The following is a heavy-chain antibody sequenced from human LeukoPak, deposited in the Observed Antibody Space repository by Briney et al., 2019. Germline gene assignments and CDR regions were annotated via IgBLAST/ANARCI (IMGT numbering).Heavy chain of an antibody. CDR3: ARRDGLRYFD. D-gene: IGHD3-9*01. V-gene: IGHV4-59*01. CDR2: SYYSGST. Sequence: SETLSLTCTVSGGSISSYYWSWIRQPPGKGLEWIAYSYYSGSTNYNPSLKSRVTISVDTSKNQFSLKLSSVTAADTAVYYCARRDGLRYFDWGQGTLVTVSS. CDR1: GGSISSYY. J-gene: IGHJ4*02.